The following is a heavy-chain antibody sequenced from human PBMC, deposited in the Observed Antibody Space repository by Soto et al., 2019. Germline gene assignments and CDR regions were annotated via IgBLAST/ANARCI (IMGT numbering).Heavy chain of an antibody. CDR1: GFTFSSYS. CDR2: ISSSSSTI. Sequence: GGSLRLSCAASGFTFSSYSMNWVRQAPGKGLEKVSYISSSSSTIYYADSVKGRFTISRDNAKNSLYLQMNSLRAEDTAVYYCASLSFPGGDMDVWGKGTTVTVSS. V-gene: IGHV3-48*01. CDR3: ASLSFPGGDMDV. J-gene: IGHJ6*03. D-gene: IGHD3-10*01.